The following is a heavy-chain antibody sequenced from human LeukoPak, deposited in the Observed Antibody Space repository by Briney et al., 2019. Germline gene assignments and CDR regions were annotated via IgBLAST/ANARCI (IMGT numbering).Heavy chain of an antibody. V-gene: IGHV3-74*01. Sequence: GSLRLSCAASGFTFSHFWIHWVRQAPGKGLVWVSRINSDGSDTIYADSVKGRFTISSDNSKNTLYLQMNSLRVEDTAVYYCARVGEGAAKDWGQGTLVTVSS. D-gene: IGHD1-26*01. CDR1: GFTFSHFW. CDR2: INSDGSDT. CDR3: ARVGEGAAKD. J-gene: IGHJ4*02.